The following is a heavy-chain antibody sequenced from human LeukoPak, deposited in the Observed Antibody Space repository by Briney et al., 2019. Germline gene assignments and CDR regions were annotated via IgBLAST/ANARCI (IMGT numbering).Heavy chain of an antibody. J-gene: IGHJ4*02. CDR1: GGSFSGYY. V-gene: IGHV4-34*01. CDR3: ARGVSFVY. D-gene: IGHD3-10*01. Sequence: SETPSLTCAVYGGSFSGYYWSWIRQPPGKGLEWIGEINHSGSTNYNPSLKSRVTISVDTSKNQFSLKLSSVTAADTAVYYCARGVSFVYWGQGTLVTVSS. CDR2: INHSGST.